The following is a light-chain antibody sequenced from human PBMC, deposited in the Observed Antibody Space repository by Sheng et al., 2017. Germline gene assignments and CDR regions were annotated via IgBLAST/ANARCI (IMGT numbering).Light chain of an antibody. V-gene: IGKV1-33*01. CDR2: GAS. Sequence: DIQMTQSPSSLSASVGDRVTITCQASQDISNYLNWYQQKPGKAPKLLIYGASNLETGVPSRFSGSGSGTDFTFTISSLQPEDIATYYCQQYDNLLTFGRRYQGGGSN. CDR3: QQYDNLLT. CDR1: QDISNY. J-gene: IGKJ4*01.